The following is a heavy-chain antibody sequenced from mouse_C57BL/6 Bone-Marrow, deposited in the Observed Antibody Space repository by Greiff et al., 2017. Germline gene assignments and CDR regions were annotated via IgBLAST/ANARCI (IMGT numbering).Heavy chain of an antibody. CDR2: IYPGNGDT. D-gene: IGHD1-1*01. V-gene: IGHV1-12*01. CDR1: GYTFTSYN. CDR3: ARWGYYGSKYYFDY. Sequence: QVQLKESGAELVRPGASVKMSCKASGYTFTSYNMHWVKQTPRQGLEWIGAIYPGNGDTSYNQKFKGKATLTVDKSSSTAYMQLSSLTSEDSAVYFCARWGYYGSKYYFDYWGQGTTLTVSS. J-gene: IGHJ2*01.